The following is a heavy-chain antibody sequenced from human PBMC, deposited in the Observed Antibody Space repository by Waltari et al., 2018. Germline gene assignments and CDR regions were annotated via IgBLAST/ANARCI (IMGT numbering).Heavy chain of an antibody. V-gene: IGHV4-39*01. D-gene: IGHD2-21*01. CDR3: ATPVRGDCGGDCYSGDY. J-gene: IGHJ4*02. Sequence: QLQLQESGPGLVKPSETLSLTCTVSGGSISSSSYYWGWIRQPPGKGLEWIGSIYYSGSTYYNPSLKSRVTISVDTSKNQFSLKLSSVTAADTAVYYCATPVRGDCGGDCYSGDYWGQGTLVTVSS. CDR1: GGSISSSSYY. CDR2: IYYSGST.